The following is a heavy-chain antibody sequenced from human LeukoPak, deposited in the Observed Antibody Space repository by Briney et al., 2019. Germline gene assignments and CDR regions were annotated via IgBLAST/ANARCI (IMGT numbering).Heavy chain of an antibody. D-gene: IGHD1-26*01. Sequence: SETLSLTCTVSGGSFSSYFWSWIRQPPGKGLEWIGYIYYSGSTHYNSSLKSRVTISLDTSRNQFSLKLSSVTAADTAVYYCARQGGSFSGSYDYWGQGTLVTVSS. V-gene: IGHV4-59*01. CDR2: IYYSGST. CDR1: GGSFSSYF. CDR3: ARQGGSFSGSYDY. J-gene: IGHJ4*02.